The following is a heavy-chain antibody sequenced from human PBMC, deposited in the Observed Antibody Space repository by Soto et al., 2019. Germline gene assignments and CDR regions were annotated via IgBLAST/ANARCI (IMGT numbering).Heavy chain of an antibody. V-gene: IGHV3-48*01. Sequence: VQLVESGGGLVQPGGSLRLSCAASGFTFSSYSMNWVRQAPGKGLEWVSYISSSSSTIYYADSVKGRFTISRDNAKNSLYLQMHSLRAEDTAVNYCAKQSSGSFHWGQGTLVTVSS. CDR1: GFTFSSYS. J-gene: IGHJ4*02. CDR2: ISSSSSTI. CDR3: AKQSSGSFH. D-gene: IGHD6-19*01.